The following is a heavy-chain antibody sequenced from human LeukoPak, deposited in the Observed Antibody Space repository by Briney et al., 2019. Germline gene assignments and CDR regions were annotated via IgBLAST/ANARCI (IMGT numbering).Heavy chain of an antibody. V-gene: IGHV3-23*01. CDR1: GFSFSSYS. J-gene: IGHJ4*02. Sequence: GGSLRLSCAASGFSFSSYSMSWVRQAPGKGLEWVSAIGGSGGGTYYADSVKGRFTISRDNSKNTLYLQMNSLRAEDTAVYYCARDREMATMDYWGQGTLVTVSS. CDR3: ARDREMATMDY. D-gene: IGHD5-12*01. CDR2: IGGSGGGT.